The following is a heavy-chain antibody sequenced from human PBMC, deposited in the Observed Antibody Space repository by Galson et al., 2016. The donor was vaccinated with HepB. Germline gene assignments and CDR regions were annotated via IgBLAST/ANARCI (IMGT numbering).Heavy chain of an antibody. D-gene: IGHD2-2*01. CDR1: ELSIISSA. J-gene: IGHJ4*02. Sequence: SLRLSCAVSELSIISSAMSWVRQAPGKGLEWVSSIRAGGGDTYYPDSVKGRFTTSRDMFKKTLYLQMGSLRAEDTAVYYCARAGEIYCSGTNCQSRFYHFDYWGQRTLVTVSS. CDR2: IRAGGGDT. CDR3: ARAGEIYCSGTNCQSRFYHFDY. V-gene: IGHV3-23*01.